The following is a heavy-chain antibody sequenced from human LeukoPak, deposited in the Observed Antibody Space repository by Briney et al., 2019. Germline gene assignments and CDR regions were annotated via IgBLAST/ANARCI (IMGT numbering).Heavy chain of an antibody. CDR2: IYSGGST. CDR1: GFTVSNNY. CDR3: ARGRHDFWSGYHSYYYYGMDV. V-gene: IGHV3-53*01. D-gene: IGHD3-3*01. J-gene: IGHJ6*02. Sequence: GGSLRLSCAASGFTVSNNYMSWVRQAPGKGLEWVSVIYSGGSTYYADSVKGRFTISRDNSKNTLYLQMNSLRAEDTAVYYCARGRHDFWSGYHSYYYYGMDVWGQGTTVTVSS.